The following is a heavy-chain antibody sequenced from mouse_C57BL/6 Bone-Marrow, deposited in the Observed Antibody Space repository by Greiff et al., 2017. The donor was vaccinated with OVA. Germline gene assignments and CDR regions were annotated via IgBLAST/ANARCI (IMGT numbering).Heavy chain of an antibody. CDR2: IWRGGST. V-gene: IGHV2-5*01. CDR3: AGVTDWYFDV. D-gene: IGHD2-2*01. J-gene: IGHJ1*03. CDR1: GFSLTSYG. Sequence: VQLQQSGPGLVQPSQSLSITCTVSGFSLTSYGVHWVRQSPGKGLEWLGVIWRGGSTDYNAAFMSRLRITKDNSKSQVFFKMNSLQADDTAIYYCAGVTDWYFDVWGTGTTVTVSS.